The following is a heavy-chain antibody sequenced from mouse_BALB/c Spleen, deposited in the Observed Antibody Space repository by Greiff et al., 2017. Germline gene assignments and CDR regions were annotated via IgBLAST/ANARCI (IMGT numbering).Heavy chain of an antibody. J-gene: IGHJ1*01. CDR1: GFTFTDYN. Sequence: EVQLQQSGAELVKPGASVKISCKASGFTFTDYNMDWVQQSHGKSLEWIGDINPNYDSTSYNQKFKGKATLTVDKSSSTASMELRSLTSEDTAVYNCARYFGGNYLYFDDWGAGTTVTVSS. V-gene: IGHV1-18*01. CDR2: INPNYDST. D-gene: IGHD2-1*01. CDR3: ARYFGGNYLYFDD.